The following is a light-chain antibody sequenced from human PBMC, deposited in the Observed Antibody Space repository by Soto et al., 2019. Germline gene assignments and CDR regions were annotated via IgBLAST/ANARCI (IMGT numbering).Light chain of an antibody. Sequence: DIEMTQSPSSLSASLGDRVTITCRASQSISNYLNWYQHKPGKAPKLLIYAASSLQSGVPTRFSGSGSGTDFTLTIISLQPEDFATYYCQQSYHTPLTFGGGTKVEIK. CDR3: QQSYHTPLT. J-gene: IGKJ4*01. V-gene: IGKV1-39*01. CDR1: QSISNY. CDR2: AAS.